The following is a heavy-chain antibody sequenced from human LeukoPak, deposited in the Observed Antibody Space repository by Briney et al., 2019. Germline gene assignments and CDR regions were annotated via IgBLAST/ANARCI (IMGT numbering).Heavy chain of an antibody. CDR3: ARVGSPPGY. D-gene: IGHD3-10*01. Sequence: GGSLRLSCAASGFTFSSYSMNWVRQAPGKGLEWVSYISSSSTIYYADSVKGRFTISRDNAKNSLYLQMNSLRAEDTAVYYCARVGSPPGYWGQGTLVTVSS. V-gene: IGHV3-48*01. CDR2: ISSSSTI. J-gene: IGHJ4*02. CDR1: GFTFSSYS.